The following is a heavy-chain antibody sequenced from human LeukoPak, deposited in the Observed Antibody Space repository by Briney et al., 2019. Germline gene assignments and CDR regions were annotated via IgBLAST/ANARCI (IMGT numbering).Heavy chain of an antibody. CDR3: ARRAYYYYGLDV. J-gene: IGHJ6*02. CDR1: GYIFSTYW. CDR2: IYPGDSDS. V-gene: IGHV5-51*01. Sequence: GESLKISCKASGYIFSTYWIGWVRQLPGKGLEWMGIIYPGDSDSRYSPSLQGQVTISVDRPNSTAYLQLSTLKASDTAIYYCARRAYYYYGLDVWGQGTTVTVSS.